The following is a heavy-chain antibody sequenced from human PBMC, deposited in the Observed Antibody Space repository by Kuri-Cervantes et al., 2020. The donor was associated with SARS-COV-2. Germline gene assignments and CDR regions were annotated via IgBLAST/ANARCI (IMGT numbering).Heavy chain of an antibody. CDR1: GFTFSSYA. Sequence: GGSLRLSCAASGFTFSSYAMHWVRQAPGKGLEWVAVISYDGSNKYYADSVKGRFTISRDNSKNTLYLQMNSLRAEDTAVYYCARDGRWSMAIIDYWGQGTRVT. D-gene: IGHD2/OR15-2a*01. CDR2: ISYDGSNK. CDR3: ARDGRWSMAIIDY. J-gene: IGHJ4*02. V-gene: IGHV3-30-3*01.